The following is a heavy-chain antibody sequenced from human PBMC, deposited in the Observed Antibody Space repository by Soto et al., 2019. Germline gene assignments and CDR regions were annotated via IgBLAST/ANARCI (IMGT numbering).Heavy chain of an antibody. Sequence: GGSLRLSCAASGFTFDDYGMSWVRQAPGKGLEWVSGINWNGGSTGYADSVKGRFTISRDNAKNSLYLQMNSLRAEDTALYPCARAADSRSSSSWYNWFDPWGQGTLVTVSS. CDR1: GFTFDDYG. D-gene: IGHD6-13*01. V-gene: IGHV3-20*01. CDR3: ARAADSRSSSSWYNWFDP. CDR2: INWNGGST. J-gene: IGHJ5*02.